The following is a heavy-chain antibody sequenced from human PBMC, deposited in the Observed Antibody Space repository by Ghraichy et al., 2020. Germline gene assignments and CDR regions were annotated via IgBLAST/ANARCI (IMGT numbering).Heavy chain of an antibody. V-gene: IGHV3-33*01. J-gene: IGHJ4*02. Sequence: GGSLRLSCAASGFTFSSYGMHWVRQAPGKGLEWVAVIWYDGSNKYYADSVKGRFTISRDNSKNTLYLQMNSLRAEDTAVYYCARDPSSDFWILWYYFDYWGQGTLVTVSS. CDR2: IWYDGSNK. CDR1: GFTFSSYG. CDR3: ARDPSSDFWILWYYFDY. D-gene: IGHD3-3*01.